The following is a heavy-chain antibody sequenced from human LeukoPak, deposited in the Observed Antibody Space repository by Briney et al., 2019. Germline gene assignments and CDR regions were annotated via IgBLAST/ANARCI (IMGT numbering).Heavy chain of an antibody. V-gene: IGHV3-74*01. J-gene: IGHJ4*02. D-gene: IGHD1-26*01. CDR2: IHNDGSAT. CDR3: ARGGVGSFDS. Sequence: PGGSLRLSCAASGFTFSSYAMSWVRQAPGKGLEWVSRIHNDGSATTYADSVKGRFTISRDNAKNTVYLQMNSLRAEDTAVYYCARGGVGSFDSWGQGTLVTVSS. CDR1: GFTFSSYA.